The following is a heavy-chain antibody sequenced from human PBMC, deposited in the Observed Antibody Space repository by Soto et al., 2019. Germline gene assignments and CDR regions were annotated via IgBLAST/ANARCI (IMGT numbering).Heavy chain of an antibody. D-gene: IGHD3-10*01. CDR3: RGGGGSPYHNPEFDF. CDR1: GGSISNYY. Sequence: PSETLSLTCTVSGGSISNYYWSWIRQSPGKGLEWIVSVSSTGSTVYNPSLTSRVTVSLDTSKNQFSLTLNSVTAAATAVYHWRGGGGSPYHNPEFDFGGKGTLAPVPS. J-gene: IGHJ4*02. V-gene: IGHV4-59*01. CDR2: VSSTGST.